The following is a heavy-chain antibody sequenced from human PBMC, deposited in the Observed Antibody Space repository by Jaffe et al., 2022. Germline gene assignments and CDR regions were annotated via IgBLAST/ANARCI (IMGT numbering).Heavy chain of an antibody. V-gene: IGHV3-7*05. CDR3: VKEGGYTFSH. D-gene: IGHD1-1*01. Sequence: EVQLVESGGGLVQPGGSLRLSCAASGFTFSGYWMSWVRQAPGKGLRWVANIKGDGSASYYVDSVKGRFTISRDNAKNSLYLQMNSLRAEDTAVYYCVKEGGYTFSHWGQGTPVTVSS. J-gene: IGHJ4*02. CDR1: GFTFSGYW. CDR2: IKGDGSAS.